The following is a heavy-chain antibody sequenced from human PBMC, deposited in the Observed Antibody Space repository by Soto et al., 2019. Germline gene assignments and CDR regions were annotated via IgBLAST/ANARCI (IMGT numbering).Heavy chain of an antibody. CDR2: ISYDGSNK. Sequence: QVQLVESGGGVVQPGRSLRLSCAASGFTFSSYGMHWVRQAPGKGLEWVAVISYDGSNKYYADSVKGRFTISRDNSKNTLYLQMNSLRAEDTAVYYCEKAGNFLEWLRGWFDPWGQGTLVTVSS. D-gene: IGHD3-3*01. J-gene: IGHJ5*02. V-gene: IGHV3-30*18. CDR1: GFTFSSYG. CDR3: EKAGNFLEWLRGWFDP.